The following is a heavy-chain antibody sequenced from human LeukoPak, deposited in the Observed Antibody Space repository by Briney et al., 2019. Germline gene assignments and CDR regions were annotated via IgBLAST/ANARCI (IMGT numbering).Heavy chain of an antibody. Sequence: GGSLRLSCAASGFTFSSYAMHWVRQAPGKGLEWVAVISYDGSNKYYADSVKGRFTISRDNSKNTLYLQMNSLRAEDTAVYYCARDGGYSYGYTQYMDVWGKGTTVTVSS. CDR1: GFTFSSYA. CDR2: ISYDGSNK. J-gene: IGHJ6*03. CDR3: ARDGGYSYGYTQYMDV. D-gene: IGHD5-18*01. V-gene: IGHV3-30*04.